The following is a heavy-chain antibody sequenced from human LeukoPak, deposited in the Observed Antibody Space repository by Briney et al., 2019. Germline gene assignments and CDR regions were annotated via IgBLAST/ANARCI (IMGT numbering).Heavy chain of an antibody. CDR1: GFTFSSYW. V-gene: IGHV3-74*01. Sequence: GGSLRLSCAASGFTFSSYWMHWVRHAPGKGLVWVSRINSDGSSTSYADSVKGRFTISRDNAKNTLYLQMNSLRAEDTAVYYCARSWMGGSGSYYLAGDWYFDLWGRGTLVTVSS. D-gene: IGHD3-10*01. CDR2: INSDGSST. CDR3: ARSWMGGSGSYYLAGDWYFDL. J-gene: IGHJ2*01.